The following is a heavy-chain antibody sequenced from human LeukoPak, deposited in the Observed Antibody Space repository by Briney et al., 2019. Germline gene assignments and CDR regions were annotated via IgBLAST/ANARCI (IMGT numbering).Heavy chain of an antibody. CDR2: ISGSGGST. Sequence: GGSLRLSCAASGFTFSSYAMSWVRQAPGKGLEWVSAISGSGGSTYYADSVKGRFTISRDNSKNTLYLQMNSLRAEDTAVYYCARDEAGHSAAFDIWGQGTMVTVSS. CDR3: ARDEAGHSAAFDI. J-gene: IGHJ3*02. V-gene: IGHV3-23*01. CDR1: GFTFSSYA.